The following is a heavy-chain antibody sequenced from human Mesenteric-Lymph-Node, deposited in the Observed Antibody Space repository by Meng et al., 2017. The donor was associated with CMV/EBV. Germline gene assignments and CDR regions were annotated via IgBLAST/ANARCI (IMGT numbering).Heavy chain of an antibody. D-gene: IGHD7-27*01. J-gene: IGHJ6*02. CDR2: ISGGGIRS. V-gene: IGHV3-23*01. CDR1: GFTFNTYA. Sequence: GESLKISCAASGFTFNTYAMSWVRQAPGKGLEWVSGISGGGIRSDYADSVKGRFTISRDSSKNTVYLEMNGLRGEDTAGYYCAKFTGGCIYYYGIDVWGQGTTVTVSS. CDR3: AKFTGGCIYYYGIDV.